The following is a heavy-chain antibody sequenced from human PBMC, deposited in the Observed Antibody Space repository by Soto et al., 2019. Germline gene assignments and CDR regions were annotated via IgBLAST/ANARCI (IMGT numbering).Heavy chain of an antibody. D-gene: IGHD5-12*01. CDR1: GLTCISKA. V-gene: IGHV3-23*01. Sequence: GGSLRLSWAASGLTCISKAINWIRQAPVKGLEWVSAFSGSGGSTYYADSVKGRFTISRDNSKNTLYLQMNSLRAEDTAVYYCAKEIRGYSGLKYDYWGQGTLVTVSS. J-gene: IGHJ4*02. CDR2: FSGSGGST. CDR3: AKEIRGYSGLKYDY.